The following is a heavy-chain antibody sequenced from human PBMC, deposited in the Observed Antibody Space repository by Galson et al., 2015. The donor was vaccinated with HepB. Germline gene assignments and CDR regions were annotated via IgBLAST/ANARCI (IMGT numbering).Heavy chain of an antibody. Sequence: SVKVSCKASNYTFRNYGITWVRQAPGQGLEWVGWVDSYNDNTNSAQKFQGRVTMSADPSTSTAYLELRGLRSGDTAVYYCARGKYCTSTSCYINWFDPWGQGTLVTVSS. V-gene: IGHV1-18*01. CDR1: NYTFRNYG. D-gene: IGHD2/OR15-2a*01. CDR2: VDSYNDNT. J-gene: IGHJ5*02. CDR3: ARGKYCTSTSCYINWFDP.